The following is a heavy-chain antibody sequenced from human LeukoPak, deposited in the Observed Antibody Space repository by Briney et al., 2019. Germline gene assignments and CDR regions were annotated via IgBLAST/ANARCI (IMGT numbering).Heavy chain of an antibody. D-gene: IGHD3-10*01. CDR2: IKSKTDGGTT. CDR1: GFTFSNAW. Sequence: GGPLRPSCAASGFTFSNAWMSWVRQAPGKGLEWVGRIKSKTDGGTTDDAAPVKGRFTILRDDSKNTLYLQMNSLKTEDTAVYYCTTDYGSGSYHYFNYWGQGTLVTVSS. V-gene: IGHV3-15*01. J-gene: IGHJ4*02. CDR3: TTDYGSGSYHYFNY.